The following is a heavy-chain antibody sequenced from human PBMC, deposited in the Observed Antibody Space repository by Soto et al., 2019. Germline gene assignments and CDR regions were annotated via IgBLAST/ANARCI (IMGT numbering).Heavy chain of an antibody. Sequence: SVKVSCKASGSTFSSYTISWVRQAPGQGLEWMGRIIPILGIANYAQKFQGRVTITADKSTSTAYMELSSLRSEDTAVYYCARWIGINGTNPQNYLDAFDIWGQGTMVTVSS. CDR3: ARWIGINGTNPQNYLDAFDI. J-gene: IGHJ3*02. CDR2: IIPILGIA. V-gene: IGHV1-69*02. D-gene: IGHD1-7*01. CDR1: GSTFSSYT.